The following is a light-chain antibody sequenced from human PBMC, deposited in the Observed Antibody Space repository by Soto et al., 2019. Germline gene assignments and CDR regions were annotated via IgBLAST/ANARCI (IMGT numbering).Light chain of an antibody. CDR3: QQYVTSPFT. CDR2: GAS. Sequence: EIVLTQSPGTLSVSPGERATLSCRASQSLSSTYLAWFQQQPGQAPRLLIYGASTRATGIPDRFSGSGSGTDFTLTISGLEPEDFAVYYWQQYVTSPFTFGPGTKVDIK. CDR1: QSLSSTY. V-gene: IGKV3-20*01. J-gene: IGKJ3*01.